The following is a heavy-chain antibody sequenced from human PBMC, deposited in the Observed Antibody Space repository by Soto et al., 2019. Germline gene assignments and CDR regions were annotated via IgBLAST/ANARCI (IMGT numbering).Heavy chain of an antibody. V-gene: IGHV1-69*08. J-gene: IGHJ5*01. Sequence: QVQLVQSGAEVKRRGSSVKVSCKASGGTFSSYTFSWVRQAPGQGLEWMGRIIPFLGIANYAQKFQGRVTITADKSTTTAYMELSSLRSEDTAVYYCARDGPWEVTNWFDSWGQGTLVTVSS. CDR1: GGTFSSYT. CDR3: ARDGPWEVTNWFDS. CDR2: IIPFLGIA. D-gene: IGHD1-26*01.